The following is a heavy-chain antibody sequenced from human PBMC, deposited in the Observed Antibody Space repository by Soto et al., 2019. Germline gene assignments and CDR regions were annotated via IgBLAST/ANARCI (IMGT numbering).Heavy chain of an antibody. CDR1: GGSISSGDYY. D-gene: IGHD2-2*01. CDR3: ARIDCSSTSCYDAFDI. Sequence: PSETLYLTCSVSGGSISSGDYYWRWIRQPPGKGLEWIGYIYYSGSTYYNPSLKSRVTISVDTSKNQFSLKLSSVTAADTAVYYCARIDCSSTSCYDAFDIWGQGTMVTVSS. V-gene: IGHV4-30-4*01. J-gene: IGHJ3*02. CDR2: IYYSGST.